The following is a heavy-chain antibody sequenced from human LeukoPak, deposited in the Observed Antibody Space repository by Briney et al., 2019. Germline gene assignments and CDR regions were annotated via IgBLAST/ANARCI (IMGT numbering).Heavy chain of an antibody. J-gene: IGHJ3*02. CDR1: GGSISSGGYY. V-gene: IGHV4-30-2*01. D-gene: IGHD4-23*01. CDR2: IYHSGST. CDR3: ARIGVYGGNSDAFDI. Sequence: PSETLSLTCTVSGGSISSGGYYWSWIRQPPGKGLEWIGYIYHSGSTYYNPSLKSRVTISVDRSKNQFSLKLSSVTAADTAVYYCARIGVYGGNSDAFDIWGQGTMVTVSS.